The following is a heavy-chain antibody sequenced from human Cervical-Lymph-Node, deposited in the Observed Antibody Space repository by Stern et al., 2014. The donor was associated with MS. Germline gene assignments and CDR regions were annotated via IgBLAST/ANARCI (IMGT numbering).Heavy chain of an antibody. CDR1: GGSISSYY. CDR3: AQGELLNY. D-gene: IGHD1-26*01. CDR2: IYYSGST. J-gene: IGHJ4*02. V-gene: IGHV4-59*01. Sequence: QVQLQESGPVLVKPSETLSLTCTVSGGSISSYYWSWIRQPPGKGLEWIGYIYYSGSTNYNPSLKSRVTISVDTSKNQFSLKLSSVTAADTAVYYCAQGELLNYWGQGTLVTVSS.